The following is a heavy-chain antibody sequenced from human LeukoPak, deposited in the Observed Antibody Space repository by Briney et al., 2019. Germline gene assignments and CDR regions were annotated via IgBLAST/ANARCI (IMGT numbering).Heavy chain of an antibody. CDR2: INSDGSSA. CDR1: GFTFSSYW. V-gene: IGHV3-74*01. Sequence: GGSLRLSCAASGFTFSSYWMHWVRQAPGKGLVWVSRINSDGSSASYADSVKGRFTISRDNAKNTLYLQMNSLRAEDTAVYYCAREAQGDGYKRGAFDIWRQGTMVTVSS. D-gene: IGHD5-24*01. CDR3: AREAQGDGYKRGAFDI. J-gene: IGHJ3*02.